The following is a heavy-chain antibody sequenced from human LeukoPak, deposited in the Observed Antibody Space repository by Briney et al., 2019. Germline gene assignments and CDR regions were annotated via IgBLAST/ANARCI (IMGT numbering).Heavy chain of an antibody. Sequence: SETLSLTCTVSGGSISSGSYYWGWIRQPPGKGLEWIGSMYSSGSTYYNASLHRRLTIPIKPSKNQNSLRLSSVAAADTAIYYCAKSGGYGLIDYWGQGTLVTVSS. CDR1: GGSISSGSYY. CDR3: AKSGGYGLIDY. V-gene: IGHV4-39*01. CDR2: MYSSGST. D-gene: IGHD1-26*01. J-gene: IGHJ4*02.